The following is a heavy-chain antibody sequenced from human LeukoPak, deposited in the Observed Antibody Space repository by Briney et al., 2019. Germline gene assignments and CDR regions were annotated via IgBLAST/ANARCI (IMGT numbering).Heavy chain of an antibody. CDR1: GGTFSSYA. J-gene: IGHJ6*03. Sequence: ASVKVSCKASGGTFSSYAVSWVRQAPGQGLEWMGGIIPIFGTANYAQKFQGRVTITADESTSTAYMELSSLRSEDTAVYYCXXXXXDIVATSNYYYYYMDVWGKGTTVTISS. D-gene: IGHD5-12*01. V-gene: IGHV1-69*01. CDR3: XXXXXDIVATSNYYYYYMDV. CDR2: IIPIFGTA.